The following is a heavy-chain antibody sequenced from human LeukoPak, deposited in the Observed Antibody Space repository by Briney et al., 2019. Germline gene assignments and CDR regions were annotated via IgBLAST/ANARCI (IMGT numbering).Heavy chain of an antibody. D-gene: IGHD3-16*01. Sequence: GGSLRLSCAASGFTFSSYGMHWVRQAPGKGLEWVAVIWYDGSNKYYADSVKGRFTISRDNSKNTLYLQMNSLRAEDTAVYYCARSKPSVWGIIDYWGQGTLVTVSS. V-gene: IGHV3-33*01. J-gene: IGHJ4*02. CDR3: ARSKPSVWGIIDY. CDR2: IWYDGSNK. CDR1: GFTFSSYG.